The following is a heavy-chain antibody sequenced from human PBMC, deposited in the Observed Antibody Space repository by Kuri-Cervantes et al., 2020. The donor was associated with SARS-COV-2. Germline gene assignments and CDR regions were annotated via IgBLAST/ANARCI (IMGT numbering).Heavy chain of an antibody. V-gene: IGHV3-21*01. CDR1: GFTFSSYA. CDR3: APRIAARLMVDY. CDR2: ISSSSSYI. Sequence: GGSLRLSCAASGFTFSSYAMHWVRQAPGKGLEWVSSISSSSSYIYYADSVKGRFTISRDNAKNSLYLQMNSLRAEDTAVYYCAPRIAARLMVDYWGQGTLVTVSS. J-gene: IGHJ4*02. D-gene: IGHD6-6*01.